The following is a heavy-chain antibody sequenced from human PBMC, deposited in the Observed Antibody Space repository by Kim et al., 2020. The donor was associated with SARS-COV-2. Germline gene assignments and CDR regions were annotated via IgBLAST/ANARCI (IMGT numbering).Heavy chain of an antibody. J-gene: IGHJ4*02. CDR3: PRSPCGQFFVLDY. Sequence: SETLSLTCSVSGGSINEDFWTWIRQSPGKGLEWIGHIYDSVKTNYSPSLKSRVTISLDSTTRQFSLRLTSVTAADSAMYFCPRSPCGQFFVLDYWGQGSL. V-gene: IGHV4-59*01. CDR1: GGSINEDF. CDR2: IYDSVKT. D-gene: IGHD2-21*01.